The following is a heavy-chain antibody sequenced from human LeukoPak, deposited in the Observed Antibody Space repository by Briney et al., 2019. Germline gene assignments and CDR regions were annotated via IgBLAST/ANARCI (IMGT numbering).Heavy chain of an antibody. Sequence: GESLKISCKGSGYSFTSYWISWVRQMPGKGLEWMGRIDPSDSYTNYSPSFQGHVTISADKSISTAYLQWSSLKASNTAMYYCARDRQPSFGLDYWGQGTLVTVSS. J-gene: IGHJ4*02. D-gene: IGHD3-10*01. CDR1: GYSFTSYW. CDR3: ARDRQPSFGLDY. V-gene: IGHV5-10-1*01. CDR2: IDPSDSYT.